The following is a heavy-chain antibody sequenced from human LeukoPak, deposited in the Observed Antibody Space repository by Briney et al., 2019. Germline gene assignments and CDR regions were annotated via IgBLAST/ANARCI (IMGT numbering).Heavy chain of an antibody. CDR1: GYTFTSYD. CDR3: ARGRAPRRYYYDSSGYPFDI. Sequence: ASVKVSCKASGYTFTSYDINWVRQATGQGLEWMGWMNPNSGNTGYAQKFQGRVTMTRNTSISTAYMELSSLRSEDTAVYYCARGRAPRRYYYDSSGYPFDIWGQGTMVTVSS. V-gene: IGHV1-8*01. D-gene: IGHD3-22*01. CDR2: MNPNSGNT. J-gene: IGHJ3*02.